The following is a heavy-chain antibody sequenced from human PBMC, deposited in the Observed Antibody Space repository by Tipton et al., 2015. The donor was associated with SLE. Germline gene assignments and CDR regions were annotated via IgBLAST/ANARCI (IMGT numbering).Heavy chain of an antibody. CDR2: IYDSGST. V-gene: IGHV4-59*08. CDR3: ARGMLTWRGAIVGVDV. D-gene: IGHD3-10*02. Sequence: TLSLTCSVSDDSISRYYWSWIRQSPGKGLEWIGYIYDSGSTNYNPSLKSRVIISLDTSKEQFSLRLTSVTSADTAVYYCARGMLTWRGAIVGVDVWGQGTTVNVSS. CDR1: DDSISRYY. J-gene: IGHJ6*02.